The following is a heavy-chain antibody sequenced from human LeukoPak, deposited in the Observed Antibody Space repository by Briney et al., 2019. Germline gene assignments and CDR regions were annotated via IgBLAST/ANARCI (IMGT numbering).Heavy chain of an antibody. CDR1: GYSISSGYY. V-gene: IGHV4-38-2*02. CDR3: ARDPLWSGTIRNFDY. D-gene: IGHD3-3*01. Sequence: SETLSLTCTVSGYSISSGYYWGWIRQPPGKGLEWIGSIYHSGSTYYNPSLKSRVTISVDTSKNQFSLKLSSVTAADTAVYYCARDPLWSGTIRNFDYWGQGTLVTVSS. J-gene: IGHJ4*02. CDR2: IYHSGST.